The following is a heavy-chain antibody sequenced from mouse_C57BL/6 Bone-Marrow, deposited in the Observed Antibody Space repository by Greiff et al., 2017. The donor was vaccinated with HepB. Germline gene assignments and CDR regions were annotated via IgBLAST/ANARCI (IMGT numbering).Heavy chain of an antibody. CDR3: ARSPIYDGYYFDY. J-gene: IGHJ2*01. Sequence: QVQLKQSGAELARPGASVKLSCKASGYTFTSYGISWVKQRTGQGLEWIGEIYPRSGNKYYNEKFKGKATLTADKSSSTAYMELRSLTSEDSAVYFCARSPIYDGYYFDYWGQGTTLTVSS. CDR1: GYTFTSYG. V-gene: IGHV1-81*01. D-gene: IGHD2-3*01. CDR2: IYPRSGNK.